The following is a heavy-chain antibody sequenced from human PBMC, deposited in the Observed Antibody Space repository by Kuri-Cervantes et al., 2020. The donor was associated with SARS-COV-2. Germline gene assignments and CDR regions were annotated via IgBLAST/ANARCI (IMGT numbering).Heavy chain of an antibody. CDR1: GFTFSSYA. D-gene: IGHD1-26*01. CDR3: ARAGGFASFDY. V-gene: IGHV1-2*04. J-gene: IGHJ4*02. CDR2: INPNSGGT. Sequence: GESLKISCAASGFTFSSYAISWVRQAPGQGLEWMGWINPNSGGTNYAQKFQGWVTMTRDTSISTAYMELSRLRSDDTAVYYCARAGGFASFDYWGQGTLVTVSS.